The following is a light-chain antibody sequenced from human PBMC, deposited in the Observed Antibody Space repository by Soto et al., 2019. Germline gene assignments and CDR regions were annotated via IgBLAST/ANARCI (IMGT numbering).Light chain of an antibody. V-gene: IGKV3-15*01. CDR1: QSVSNN. CDR2: AAS. Sequence: EIVMTQSPATLSVSPGERATLSCRASQSVSNNLAWYQQKPGQAPRLLISAASSRATGIPARFSGSGPGTEFTLTISSLQSEDFAVYYCQQYNNWPPRTFGQETKVEMK. CDR3: QQYNNWPPRT. J-gene: IGKJ1*01.